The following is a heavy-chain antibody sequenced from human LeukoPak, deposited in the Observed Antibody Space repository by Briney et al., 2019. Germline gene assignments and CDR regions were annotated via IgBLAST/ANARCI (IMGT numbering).Heavy chain of an antibody. CDR1: GGSISSYY. CDR3: ARATGGYYYYYMDV. V-gene: IGHV4-59*12. CDR2: IYYSGST. Sequence: SETLSLTCTVSGGSISSYYWSWIRQPPGKGLEWIGYIYYSGSTNYNPSLKSRVTISVDTSKNQFSLKLSSVTAADTAVYYCARATGGYYYYYMDVWGKGTTVTVSS. D-gene: IGHD7-27*01. J-gene: IGHJ6*03.